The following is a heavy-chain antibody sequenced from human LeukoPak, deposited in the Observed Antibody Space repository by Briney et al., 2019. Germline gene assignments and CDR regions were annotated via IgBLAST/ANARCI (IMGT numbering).Heavy chain of an antibody. J-gene: IGHJ4*02. D-gene: IGHD3-16*01. CDR2: ISSSGSTI. V-gene: IGHV3-48*03. CDR1: GFTFSSYE. Sequence: GGSLRLSCAASGFTFSSYEMNWVRQAPGKGLEWVSYISSSGSTIYYADSVKGRFTISRDNAKNSLYLQMNSLRAEDTAVYYCARASGGAFFDYGAKETLVTAPS. CDR3: ARASGGAFFDY.